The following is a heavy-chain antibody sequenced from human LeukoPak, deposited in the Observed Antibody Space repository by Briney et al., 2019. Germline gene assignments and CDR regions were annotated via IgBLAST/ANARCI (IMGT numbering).Heavy chain of an antibody. Sequence: SETLSLTCTVSGGSLSSSSYYWGWIRQPPGKGLEWFGSIYHSGSTYYNPSLKSRVTIAVDTSKSQSSLKLSSVTAADTAVYYCARHGIAVAGTDAFDIWGQGTMVTVSS. CDR2: IYHSGST. J-gene: IGHJ3*02. V-gene: IGHV4-39*01. CDR3: ARHGIAVAGTDAFDI. CDR1: GGSLSSSSYY. D-gene: IGHD6-19*01.